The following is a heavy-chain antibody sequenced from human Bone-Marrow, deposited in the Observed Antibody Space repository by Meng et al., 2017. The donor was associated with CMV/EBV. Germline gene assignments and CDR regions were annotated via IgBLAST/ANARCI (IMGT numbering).Heavy chain of an antibody. CDR2: INPNSGGT. Sequence: ASVKVSCKASGGTFSSYTISWVRQAPGQGLEWMGWINPNSGGTNYAQKFQGRVTMTRDTSISTAYMELSRLRSDDTAVYYCARGYCSSTSCYRASYAFDIWGQGTMVT. D-gene: IGHD2-2*01. CDR1: GGTFSSYT. V-gene: IGHV1-2*02. CDR3: ARGYCSSTSCYRASYAFDI. J-gene: IGHJ3*02.